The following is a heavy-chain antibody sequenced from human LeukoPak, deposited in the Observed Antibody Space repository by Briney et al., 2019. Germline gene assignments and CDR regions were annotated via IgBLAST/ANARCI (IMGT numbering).Heavy chain of an antibody. J-gene: IGHJ4*02. D-gene: IGHD7-27*01. V-gene: IGHV1-8*01. CDR3: VGGAPNWGFDY. CDR1: GYTFTSYD. CDR2: MSPNSGDT. Sequence: ASVKVSCKASGYTFTSYDFNWVRQATGQRPEWMGWMSPNSGDTGYAQNFQGRVTMTRDTSISTAYMELSSLRSEDTAVYYCVGGAPNWGFDYWGQGTLVTVSS.